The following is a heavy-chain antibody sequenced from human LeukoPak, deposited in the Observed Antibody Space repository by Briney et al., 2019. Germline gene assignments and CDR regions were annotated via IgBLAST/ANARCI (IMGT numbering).Heavy chain of an antibody. CDR2: IRYDGSNK. D-gene: IGHD3-22*01. J-gene: IGHJ4*02. Sequence: GGSLRLSCAASGFTFSRYGMHWVRQAPGKGLEWVAFIRYDGSNKYYADSVKGRFTISRDNSKNTLYLQMNSLRAEDTAVYYCAKDRASSGYYDYWGQGTLVTVSS. CDR3: AKDRASSGYYDY. V-gene: IGHV3-30*02. CDR1: GFTFSRYG.